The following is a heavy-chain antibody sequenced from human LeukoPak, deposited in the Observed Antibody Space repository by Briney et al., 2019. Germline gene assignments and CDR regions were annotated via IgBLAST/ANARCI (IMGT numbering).Heavy chain of an antibody. J-gene: IGHJ4*02. CDR3: ARATNPAFGSYYFHY. V-gene: IGHV4-61*02. CDR2: IYTSGST. CDR1: GASISSGYYS. D-gene: IGHD2/OR15-2a*01. Sequence: TLSLTCTVSGASISSGYYSWSSIRQPAGKGLEWIGRIYTSGSTNYNPSLKHRVTISLDTSKDQFSLKLSSVTAADTAVYYCARATNPAFGSYYFHYGRQGTLVTVSS.